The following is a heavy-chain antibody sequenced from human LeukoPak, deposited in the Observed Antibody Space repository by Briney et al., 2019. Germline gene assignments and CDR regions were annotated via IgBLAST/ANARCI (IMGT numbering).Heavy chain of an antibody. J-gene: IGHJ4*02. CDR3: ARARKSGDYSFDY. D-gene: IGHD4-17*01. CDR1: GGTFSSYA. V-gene: IGHV1-69*05. CDR2: IIPIFGTA. Sequence: SVKVSCKASGGTFSSYAISWVRQAPGQGLEWMGGIIPIFGTANYAQKFQGRVTITTDESTSTAYMELSSLRSEDTAVYYCARARKSGDYSFDYWGQGTLVTVSS.